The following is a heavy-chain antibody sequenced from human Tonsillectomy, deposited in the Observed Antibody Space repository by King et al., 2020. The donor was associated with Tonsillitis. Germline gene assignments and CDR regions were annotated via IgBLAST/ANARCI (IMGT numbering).Heavy chain of an antibody. CDR1: GFAFSNYA. J-gene: IGHJ4*02. CDR2: ISGSGGST. Sequence: VQLVESGGGLVQSGGSLRLSCAASGFAFSNYAMSWVRQAPGKGLEWVSTISGSGGSTYYADSVEGRFTISRDNSKNTLCLQMNSLRVEDSAIYHCVKQIGFCNGGTCSLDYWGQGALVTVSS. V-gene: IGHV3-23*04. CDR3: VKQIGFCNGGTCSLDY. D-gene: IGHD2-15*01.